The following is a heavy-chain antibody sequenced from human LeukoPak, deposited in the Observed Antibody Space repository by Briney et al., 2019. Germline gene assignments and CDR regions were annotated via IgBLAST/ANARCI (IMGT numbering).Heavy chain of an antibody. CDR2: TYYSGST. D-gene: IGHD2-21*01. CDR3: ARLDSCGYYDY. CDR1: GDAISSNSYY. J-gene: IGHJ4*02. Sequence: PSETLSLTCTVSGDAISSNSYYWGWIRQPPGKGLEWIGTTYYSGSTLYNPSLKSRVTISVDTSKNQFSLKLSSVTAADTAVYYCARLDSCGYYDYWGQGTLVTVSS. V-gene: IGHV4-39*07.